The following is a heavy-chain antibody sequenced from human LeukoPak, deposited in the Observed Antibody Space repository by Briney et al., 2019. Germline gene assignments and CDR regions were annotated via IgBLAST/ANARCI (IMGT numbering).Heavy chain of an antibody. J-gene: IGHJ4*02. CDR3: ARGRGAFDYGLR. CDR2: ISYDGSNK. CDR1: GFTFSSYA. D-gene: IGHD4-17*01. Sequence: GGSLRLSCAASGFTFSSYAMHWVRQAPGKGLEWVAVISYDGSNKYYADSVKGRFTISRDNSKNTLYLQMNSLRAEDTAVYYCARGRGAFDYGLRRGQGTLVTVSS. V-gene: IGHV3-30-3*01.